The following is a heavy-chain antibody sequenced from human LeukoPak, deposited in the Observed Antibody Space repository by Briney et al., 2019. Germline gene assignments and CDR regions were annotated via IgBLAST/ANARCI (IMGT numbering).Heavy chain of an antibody. CDR2: ISGSGGST. Sequence: QPGGSLRLSCAASGFTFSSYAMSWVRQAPGKGLEWVSAISGSGGSTYYADSVKGRFTISRDNSKNTLYLQMNSLRAEDTAVYYCAKDGLYVLLWFGELLPDYWGQGTLVTVSS. D-gene: IGHD3-10*01. J-gene: IGHJ4*02. CDR3: AKDGLYVLLWFGELLPDY. V-gene: IGHV3-23*01. CDR1: GFTFSSYA.